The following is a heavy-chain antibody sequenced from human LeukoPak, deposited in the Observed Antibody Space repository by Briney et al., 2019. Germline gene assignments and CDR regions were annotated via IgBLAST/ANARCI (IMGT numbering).Heavy chain of an antibody. D-gene: IGHD2-15*01. CDR1: GFTFSSFA. V-gene: IGHV3-23*01. Sequence: PGGSLRLSCAASGFTFSSFAMTWVRQAPGKGLEWVSGVSGSGDNTYYADSVKGRFTISRDNSKNTLYLQMNSLRAEDTAIYYCAKNGDRGAYCSGGSCYPYYYYNMDVWGKGTTVTISS. J-gene: IGHJ6*03. CDR2: VSGSGDNT. CDR3: AKNGDRGAYCSGGSCYPYYYYNMDV.